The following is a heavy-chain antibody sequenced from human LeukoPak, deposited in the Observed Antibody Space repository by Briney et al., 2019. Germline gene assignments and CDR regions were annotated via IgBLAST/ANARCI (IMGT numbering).Heavy chain of an antibody. D-gene: IGHD2-8*01. CDR1: GFSLSNYW. CDR2: INPDGSST. J-gene: IGHJ4*02. V-gene: IGHV3-74*01. Sequence: PGGSLRVSCAASGFSLSNYWMHWVRQAPGKGLVWVSRINPDGSSTDYADSVKGRFTISRDNARNTLYLQMNSLRVEDTAIYYCVRGTNDWTGIDYWGQGTLVTVSS. CDR3: VRGTNDWTGIDY.